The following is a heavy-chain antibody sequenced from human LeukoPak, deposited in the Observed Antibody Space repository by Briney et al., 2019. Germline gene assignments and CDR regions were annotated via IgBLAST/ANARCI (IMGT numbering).Heavy chain of an antibody. D-gene: IGHD2-15*01. V-gene: IGHV5-51*01. CDR2: IYPGDSDT. CDR3: TRLRYCSGGSCYGDY. J-gene: IGHJ4*02. CDR1: GYSFITYR. Sequence: GESLKISCKGSGYSFITYRIGWVRQMPGKGLEWMGIIYPGDSDTRYSPSFQGQVTISVDKSISTAYLQWSSLKASDTAMYYCTRLRYCSGGSCYGDYWGQGTLVTVSS.